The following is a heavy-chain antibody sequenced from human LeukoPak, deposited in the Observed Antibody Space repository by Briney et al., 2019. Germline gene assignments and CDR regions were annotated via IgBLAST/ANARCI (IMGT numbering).Heavy chain of an antibody. J-gene: IGHJ4*02. CDR1: GFTFSSYA. V-gene: IGHV3-30*04. D-gene: IGHD2-2*02. CDR2: ISYDGSNK. CDR3: ARGRVYCSSTSCYTTHNFDY. Sequence: GRSLRLSCAASGFTFSSYAMHWVRQAPGKGLEWVAVISYDGSNKYYADSVKGRFTISRDNSKNTLYLQMNSLRSDDTAVYYCARGRVYCSSTSCYTTHNFDYWGQGTLVTVSS.